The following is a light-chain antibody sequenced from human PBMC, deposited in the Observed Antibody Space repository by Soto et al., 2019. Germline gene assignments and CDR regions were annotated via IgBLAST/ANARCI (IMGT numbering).Light chain of an antibody. J-gene: IGKJ1*01. V-gene: IGKV1-5*01. CDR2: DAS. CDR3: QHYNTYPWT. CDR1: QSISSW. Sequence: DIQMTQSPSTLSACVGDRVTITCRASQSISSWLAWYQQKPGKAPKLLIYDASSLESGVPSRFSGSGSGTEFTLTISSLQPGDFATYYCQHYNTYPWTFGQGTKVDIK.